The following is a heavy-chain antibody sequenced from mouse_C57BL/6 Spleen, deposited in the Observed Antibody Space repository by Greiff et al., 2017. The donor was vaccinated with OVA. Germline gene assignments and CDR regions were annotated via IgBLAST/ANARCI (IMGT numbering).Heavy chain of an antibody. V-gene: IGHV1-82*01. D-gene: IGHD2-4*01. Sequence: VQLQQSGPELVKPGASVKISCKASGYAFSSSWMNWVKQRPGKGLEWIGRIYPGDGDTNYNGKFKGKATLTADKSSSTAYMQLSSLTSEDSAVYFCARKGAYYDYGDAMDYWGQGTSVTVSS. CDR2: IYPGDGDT. CDR3: ARKGAYYDYGDAMDY. CDR1: GYAFSSSW. J-gene: IGHJ4*01.